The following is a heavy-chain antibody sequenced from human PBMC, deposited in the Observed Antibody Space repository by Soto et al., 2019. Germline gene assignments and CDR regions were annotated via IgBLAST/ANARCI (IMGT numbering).Heavy chain of an antibody. CDR1: GGSISSSSYY. V-gene: IGHV4-39*01. CDR2: IYYSGST. Sequence: QLQLQESGPGLVKPSETLSLTCTVSGGSISSSSYYWGWIRQPPGKGLEWIGSIYYSGSTYYNPSLKSRVTISVATAKNQFSLKLSSVTAADTAVYYCARPIWFGEELYYYGMDVWGQGTTVTVSS. CDR3: ARPIWFGEELYYYGMDV. J-gene: IGHJ6*02. D-gene: IGHD3-10*01.